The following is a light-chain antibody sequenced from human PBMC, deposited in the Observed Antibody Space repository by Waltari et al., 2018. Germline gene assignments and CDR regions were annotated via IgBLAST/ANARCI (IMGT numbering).Light chain of an antibody. CDR2: EVS. CDR3: SSYAGSNDVV. CDR1: SSDVGDYNY. V-gene: IGLV2-8*01. J-gene: IGLJ2*01. Sequence: QSALTQPPSASGSPGQSVTISCTGTSSDVGDYNYVAWYQQHPGKAPKLMLFEVSKRPSGVPARFSGSKSGNTASLTVSGLQAEDEADYYCSSYAGSNDVVFGGGTRLTVL.